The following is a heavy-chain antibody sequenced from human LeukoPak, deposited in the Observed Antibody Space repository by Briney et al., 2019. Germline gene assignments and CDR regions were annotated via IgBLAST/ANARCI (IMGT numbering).Heavy chain of an antibody. J-gene: IGHJ4*02. CDR1: GGSINSGAYY. CDR3: ARDHPHYYYDTSGYYDY. CDR2: IYTSGTT. V-gene: IGHV4-61*02. D-gene: IGHD3-22*01. Sequence: SQTLSLTCTVSGGSINSGAYYWSWIRQPAGKGLEWIGRIYTSGTTNYNPSLKSRLTISTDTSKNQFSLKLSSVTAADTAVCYCARDHPHYYYDTSGYYDYWGQGILVTVSS.